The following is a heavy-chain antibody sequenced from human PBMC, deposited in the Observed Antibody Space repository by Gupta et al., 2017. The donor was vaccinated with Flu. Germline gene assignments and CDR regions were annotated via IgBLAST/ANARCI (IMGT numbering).Heavy chain of an antibody. D-gene: IGHD2-8*01. J-gene: IGHJ4*02. Sequence: QVQLVQSGAEVKKPEGSVTVYCKASGYTFTRYAVHWVRQAPGQRLAWGGWNNFVDGNTKYSQKFHDRITMNIDRPASKAHMESSNTGAEEKAGQSSAGAAGYGVEDVCSWRYSLQHWGRGARVTVTS. CDR3: AGAAGYGVEDVCSWRYSLQH. CDR1: GYTFTRYA. CDR2: NNFVDGNT. V-gene: IGHV1-3*01.